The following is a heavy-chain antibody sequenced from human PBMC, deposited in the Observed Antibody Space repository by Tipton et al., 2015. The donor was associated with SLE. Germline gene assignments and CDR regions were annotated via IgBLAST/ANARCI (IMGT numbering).Heavy chain of an antibody. CDR3: ARTLISGTTVVWVVDAMDV. CDR1: GGTFRTYA. Sequence: QVQLVQSGAEVKKPGSSVKVSCKASGGTFRTYAISWVRQAPGQGLEWMGGIIPVIGTPHYSQRFQGRVTIAADESTNTAYMELSSPRSEDTAVYYCARTLISGTTVVWVVDAMDVWGPGTTVTVSS. CDR2: IIPVIGTP. V-gene: IGHV1-69*01. J-gene: IGHJ6*02. D-gene: IGHD1-7*01.